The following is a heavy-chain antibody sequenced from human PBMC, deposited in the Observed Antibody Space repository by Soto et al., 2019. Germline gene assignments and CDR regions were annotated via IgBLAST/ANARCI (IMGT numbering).Heavy chain of an antibody. CDR1: GGTFSSYT. D-gene: IGHD3-10*01. J-gene: IGHJ5*02. Sequence: QVQLVQSGAEVKKPGSSVKVSCKASGGTFSSYTISWVRQAPGQGLEWMGRIIPILGIANYAQKFQGRVTITADKATSTAYMELSSLRSEDTAVYYCARDRWFVELENGGWFDPWGQGTLVTVSS. V-gene: IGHV1-69*08. CDR2: IIPILGIA. CDR3: ARDRWFVELENGGWFDP.